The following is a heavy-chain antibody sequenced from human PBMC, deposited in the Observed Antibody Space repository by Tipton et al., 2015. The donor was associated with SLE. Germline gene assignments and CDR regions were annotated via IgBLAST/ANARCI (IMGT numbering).Heavy chain of an antibody. CDR3: ARHFGRSIEFDY. J-gene: IGHJ4*02. CDR2: FYYSGST. CDR1: GGSISSGTDY. V-gene: IGHV4-39*07. Sequence: TLSLTCSVSGGSISSGTDYWGWIRQPPGKGLDWIGSFYYSGSTNYNPSLKSRVTISVDTSKNQFSLKLSSVTAADTAVYYCARHFGRSIEFDYWGQGTLVTISS. D-gene: IGHD3/OR15-3a*01.